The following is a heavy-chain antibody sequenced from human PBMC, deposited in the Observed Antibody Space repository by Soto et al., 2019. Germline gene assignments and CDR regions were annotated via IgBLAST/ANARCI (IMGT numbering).Heavy chain of an antibody. D-gene: IGHD6-6*01. CDR1: GFTFSSYA. CDR2: ISYDGRNK. V-gene: IGHV3-30*04. Sequence: QVQLVESGGGVVQPGRSLRLSCAASGFTFSSYAMHWVRQAPGKGLEWVAVISYDGRNKYYADSVKGRFTISRDNSKNTLYLQMNSLRAEDTAVYYCAREGLRISIAARPGDNWFDPWGQGTLVTVSS. J-gene: IGHJ5*02. CDR3: AREGLRISIAARPGDNWFDP.